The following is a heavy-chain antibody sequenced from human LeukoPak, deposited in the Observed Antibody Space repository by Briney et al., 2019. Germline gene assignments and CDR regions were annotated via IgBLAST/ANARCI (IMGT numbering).Heavy chain of an antibody. Sequence: SVKVSCKASGGTFSSYAISWVRQAPGQGLEWMGGIIPIFGTANYAQKFQGRVTITTDESTSTAYMELSSLRSEDTAVYYCARGVGLPYYFDYWGQGTLVTVSS. CDR3: ARGVGLPYYFDY. J-gene: IGHJ4*02. CDR1: GGTFSSYA. D-gene: IGHD2-2*01. V-gene: IGHV1-69*05. CDR2: IIPIFGTA.